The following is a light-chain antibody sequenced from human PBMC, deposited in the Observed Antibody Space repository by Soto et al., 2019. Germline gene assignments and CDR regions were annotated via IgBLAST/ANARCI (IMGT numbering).Light chain of an antibody. J-gene: IGKJ1*01. CDR2: DVS. CDR1: HNSNSW. CDR3: QQFHRFSRK. V-gene: IGKV1-5*02. Sequence: QSRSTLAASLVDIDRIIYRSIHNSNSWLALYQPTPAKAPNRLSYDVSTLESGVQSRLSGSGSGTEFTLTISSLPHADFATYYCQQFHRFSRKFGQGTKG.